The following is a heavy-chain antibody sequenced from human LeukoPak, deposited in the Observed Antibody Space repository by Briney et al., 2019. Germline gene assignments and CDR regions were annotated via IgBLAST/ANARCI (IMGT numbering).Heavy chain of an antibody. D-gene: IGHD4-17*01. Sequence: GGSLRLSCAASGFTFNSYNMNWVRQAPGKGLEWVSYITRNSDTIDYADSVKGRFTMSRDNANNLLYLQMNSLRAEDAAVYYCARDRYGANTYVPPNYYYYMDVWGKGTTVTVSS. CDR1: GFTFNSYN. J-gene: IGHJ6*03. CDR3: ARDRYGANTYVPPNYYYYMDV. CDR2: ITRNSDTI. V-gene: IGHV3-48*01.